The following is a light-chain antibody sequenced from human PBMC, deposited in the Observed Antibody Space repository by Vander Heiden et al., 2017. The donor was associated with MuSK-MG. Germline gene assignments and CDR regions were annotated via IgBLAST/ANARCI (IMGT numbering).Light chain of an antibody. CDR3: QQSDSTPLT. CDR2: AAS. V-gene: IGKV1-39*01. J-gene: IGKJ4*02. Sequence: DIQIPHSPSSLSASVGDRVTITCRASQSISSYLNWYQQKPGKAPKLLIYAASSLQSGVPSRFSGSGSGTDFTLTISSLQPEDFATYYCQQSDSTPLTFGGGTKVEIK. CDR1: QSISSY.